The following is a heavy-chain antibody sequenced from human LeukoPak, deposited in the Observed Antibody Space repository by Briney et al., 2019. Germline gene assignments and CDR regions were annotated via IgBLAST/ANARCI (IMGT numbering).Heavy chain of an antibody. V-gene: IGHV3-23*01. J-gene: IGHJ4*02. CDR1: GFTFSSYA. Sequence: GGSLRLSCAASGFTFSSYAMSWVRQAPGKGLEWVSAISGSGGSTYYADSVKGRFTISRDNSKNTLYLQMSSLRAEDTAVYYCAKGRGGKIAAAAPGSYWGQGTLVTVSS. D-gene: IGHD6-13*01. CDR2: ISGSGGST. CDR3: AKGRGGKIAAAAPGSY.